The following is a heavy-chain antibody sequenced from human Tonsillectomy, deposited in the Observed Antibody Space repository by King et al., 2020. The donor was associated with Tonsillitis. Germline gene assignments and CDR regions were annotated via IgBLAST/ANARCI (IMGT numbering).Heavy chain of an antibody. CDR1: GFTFSSYS. CDR2: ISSSSSYI. V-gene: IGHV3-21*01. Sequence: VQLVESGGGLVKPGGSLRLSCAASGFTFSSYSMNWVRQAPGKGLEWVSSISSSSSYIYYEDSVKGRFTISRDNAKNSLYLQMNSLRAEDTAVYYCARDPSPPDCSGGSCPGKNWFDPWGQGTLVTVSS. D-gene: IGHD2-15*01. CDR3: ARDPSPPDCSGGSCPGKNWFDP. J-gene: IGHJ5*02.